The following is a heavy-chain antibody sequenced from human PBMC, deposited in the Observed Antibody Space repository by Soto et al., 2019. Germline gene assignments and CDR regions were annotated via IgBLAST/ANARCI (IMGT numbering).Heavy chain of an antibody. Sequence: GGSLRLSCAASGFTFSSYAMSWVRQAPGKGLEWVSAISGSGGSTYYADSVKGRFTISRDNSKNTLYLQMNSLRAEDTAVYYCAKSLMIVVVITTAFDYWGQGTLVTVSS. J-gene: IGHJ4*02. V-gene: IGHV3-23*01. D-gene: IGHD3-22*01. CDR1: GFTFSSYA. CDR3: AKSLMIVVVITTAFDY. CDR2: ISGSGGST.